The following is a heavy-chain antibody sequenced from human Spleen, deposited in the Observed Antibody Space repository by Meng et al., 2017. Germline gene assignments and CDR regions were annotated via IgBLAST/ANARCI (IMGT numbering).Heavy chain of an antibody. Sequence: GSLRLSCAVSGYSITGSYYWTWIRQPPGKGLEWIGEINYKGITNYNPPLKSRVSMSVDTSKNQFSLKLSSVTAADTAVYYCAGSIAAAGTTPGFDYWGQGTLVTVSS. CDR3: AGSIAAAGTTPGFDY. CDR2: INYKGIT. D-gene: IGHD6-13*01. V-gene: IGHV4-34*01. J-gene: IGHJ4*02. CDR1: GYSITGSYY.